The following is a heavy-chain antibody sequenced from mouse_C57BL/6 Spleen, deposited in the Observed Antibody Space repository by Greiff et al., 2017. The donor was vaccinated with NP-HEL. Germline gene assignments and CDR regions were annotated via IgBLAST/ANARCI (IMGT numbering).Heavy chain of an antibody. CDR1: GFSLTSYG. CDR2: IWGVGST. V-gene: IGHV2-6*01. Sequence: VKLVESGPGLVAPSQSLSITCTVSGFSLTSYGVDWVRQSPGQGLEWLGVIWGVGSTNYYSAPKSRLSNSKDNSKSQDFLKRNSLQTDSTAMYYCARITYGGYYAMDYWGQGTSVTVSS. D-gene: IGHD1-1*01. J-gene: IGHJ4*01. CDR3: ARITYGGYYAMDY.